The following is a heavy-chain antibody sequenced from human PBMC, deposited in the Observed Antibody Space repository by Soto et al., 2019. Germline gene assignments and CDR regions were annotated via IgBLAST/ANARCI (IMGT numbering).Heavy chain of an antibody. CDR1: GFTFSSYA. Sequence: QVQLVESGGGVVQPGRSLRLSCAASGFTFSSYAMHWVRQAPGKGLEWVAVISYDGSNKYYADSVKGRFTISRDNSKNTLYLQMNSLRAEDTAVYYCARPPHAGYSYGDRVSFFVYWGQGTLVTVSS. CDR3: ARPPHAGYSYGDRVSFFVY. D-gene: IGHD5-18*01. V-gene: IGHV3-30-3*01. J-gene: IGHJ4*02. CDR2: ISYDGSNK.